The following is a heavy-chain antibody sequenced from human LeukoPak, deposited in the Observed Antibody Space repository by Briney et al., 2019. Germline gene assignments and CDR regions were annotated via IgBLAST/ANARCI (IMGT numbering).Heavy chain of an antibody. D-gene: IGHD5-18*01. CDR3: ARDVGGGYSYGSFDY. CDR2: IIPIFGTA. Sequence: GSSVKVSCKASGGTFSSYAISWVRQAPGQGLKWMGGIIPIFGTANYAQKFQGRVTITTDESTSTAYMELSSLRSEDTAVYYCARDVGGGYSYGSFDYWGQGTLVTVSS. CDR1: GGTFSSYA. J-gene: IGHJ4*02. V-gene: IGHV1-69*05.